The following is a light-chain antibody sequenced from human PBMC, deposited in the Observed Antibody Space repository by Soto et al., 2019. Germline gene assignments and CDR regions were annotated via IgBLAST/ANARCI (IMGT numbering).Light chain of an antibody. J-gene: IGKJ4*01. CDR2: AAS. Sequence: DIQMTQSPSSLSASLGDRVTITCRASQGIGVYLAWFQQKPGKVPKLLIYAASALQSGVPSRFSGSGSGTDFTLTFSSLQPEDFATYYCQKYNSAPLTFGGGTKVEIK. V-gene: IGKV1-27*01. CDR1: QGIGVY. CDR3: QKYNSAPLT.